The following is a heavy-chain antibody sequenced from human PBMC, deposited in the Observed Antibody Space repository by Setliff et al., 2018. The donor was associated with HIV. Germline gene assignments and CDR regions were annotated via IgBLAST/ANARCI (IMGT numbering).Heavy chain of an antibody. CDR2: IRYDASYR. J-gene: IGHJ4*02. Sequence: GGSLRLSCAASGFTFSSYGMHWVRQAPGEGLEWVAFIRYDASYRYYADSVKGRFTISRDNSKNTLYLQMNSLRAEDTAVYFCAKNLYRSPWSPLDYWGQGTLVTVSS. CDR3: AKNLYRSPWSPLDY. D-gene: IGHD6-19*01. CDR1: GFTFSSYG. V-gene: IGHV3-30*02.